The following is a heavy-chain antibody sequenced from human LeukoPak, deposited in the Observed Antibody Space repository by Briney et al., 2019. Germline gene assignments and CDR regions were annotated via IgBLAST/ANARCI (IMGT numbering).Heavy chain of an antibody. D-gene: IGHD6-6*01. Sequence: SETLSLTCTVSGGSISSYYWSWIRQPPGKGLEWIGYIYYSGSTNYNPSLKSRVTISVDTSKNQFSLKLSSVTAADTAVYYCARGSSIAARLCDYWGQGTLVTVSS. J-gene: IGHJ4*02. CDR2: IYYSGST. CDR3: ARGSSIAARLCDY. CDR1: GGSISSYY. V-gene: IGHV4-59*12.